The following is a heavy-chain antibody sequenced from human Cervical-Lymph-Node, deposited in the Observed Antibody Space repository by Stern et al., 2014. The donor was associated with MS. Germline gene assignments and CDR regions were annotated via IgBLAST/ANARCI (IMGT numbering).Heavy chain of an antibody. CDR2: IRNKGKNYAT. V-gene: IGHV3-73*02. Sequence: EVQLVESGGGLVQPGGSLKVSCAASGFTFSASVIHWVRQAPGQGLEWVGRIRNKGKNYATAYAVSVKGRFTISRDDSKNTAYLHMRSLKVEDTAVYYCAPSSAIWGRGTMVTVSS. J-gene: IGHJ3*02. CDR1: GFTFSASV. CDR3: APSSAI.